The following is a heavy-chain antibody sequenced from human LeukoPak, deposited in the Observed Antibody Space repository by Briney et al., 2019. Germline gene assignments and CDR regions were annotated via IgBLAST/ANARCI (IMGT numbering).Heavy chain of an antibody. CDR3: ASRGFQYSSSWASLNYYYYYGMDV. D-gene: IGHD6-13*01. CDR1: GGTFSSYA. Sequence: GASVKVSCKASGGTFSSYAISWVRQAPGQGLEWMGGIIPIFGTANYAQKFQGRVTITADESTSTAYMELSSLRSEDTAVYYCASRGFQYSSSWASLNYYYYYGMDVWGQGTTVTVSS. CDR2: IIPIFGTA. J-gene: IGHJ6*02. V-gene: IGHV1-69*13.